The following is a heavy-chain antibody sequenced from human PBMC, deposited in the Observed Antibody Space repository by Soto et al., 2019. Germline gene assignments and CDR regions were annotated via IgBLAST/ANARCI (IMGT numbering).Heavy chain of an antibody. V-gene: IGHV1-3*01. CDR1: GYTFTSYA. Sequence: ASVKVSCKASGYTFTSYAMHWVRQAPGQRLEWMGWINAGNGNTKYSQKFQGRVTITRDTSASTAYMELSSLRSEDTAVYYCARMGWLQFEIDYWGQGTLVTVSS. D-gene: IGHD5-12*01. J-gene: IGHJ4*02. CDR3: ARMGWLQFEIDY. CDR2: INAGNGNT.